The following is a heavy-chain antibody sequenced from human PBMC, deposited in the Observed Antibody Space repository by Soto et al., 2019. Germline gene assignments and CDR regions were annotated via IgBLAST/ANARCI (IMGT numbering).Heavy chain of an antibody. Sequence: GASVKVSCKASGYTFTSYGISWVRQAPGQGLEWMGWISAYNGNTNYAQKLQGRVTMTTDTSTSTAYMELRSLRSDDTAVYYCARVYYYDSSGYSVMDYYYYGMDVWGQGTTVTVSS. CDR2: ISAYNGNT. CDR3: ARVYYYDSSGYSVMDYYYYGMDV. J-gene: IGHJ6*02. V-gene: IGHV1-18*01. D-gene: IGHD3-22*01. CDR1: GYTFTSYG.